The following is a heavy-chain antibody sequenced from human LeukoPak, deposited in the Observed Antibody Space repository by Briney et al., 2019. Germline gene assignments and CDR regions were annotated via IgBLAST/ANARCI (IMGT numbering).Heavy chain of an antibody. V-gene: IGHV1-3*01. CDR2: INAGNGNT. J-gene: IGHJ4*02. Sequence: GASVKVSCKASGYTFTSYAMHWVRQAPGQRLEWMGWINAGNGNTKYSQKFQGRVTITRDTSASTAYMELSSLRSEDTAVYYCARESQRGYSGYDYWGQGTLVTVSS. D-gene: IGHD5-12*01. CDR3: ARESQRGYSGYDY. CDR1: GYTFTSYA.